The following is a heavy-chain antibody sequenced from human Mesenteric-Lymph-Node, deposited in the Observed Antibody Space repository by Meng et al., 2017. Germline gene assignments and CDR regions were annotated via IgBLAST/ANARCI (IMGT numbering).Heavy chain of an antibody. CDR1: GHTFTSYD. CDR3: ARRIRGYSGSDSVGNNWFDP. CDR2: MNPNSGNT. J-gene: IGHJ5*02. Sequence: ASVKVSCKASGHTFTSYDINWMRQATGQGHEWMGWMNPNSGNTGYAQKFQGRVTITRNTSISTAYMELSSLRSEDTAVYYCARRIRGYSGSDSVGNNWFDPWGQGTLVTDSS. D-gene: IGHD1-26*01. V-gene: IGHV1-8*03.